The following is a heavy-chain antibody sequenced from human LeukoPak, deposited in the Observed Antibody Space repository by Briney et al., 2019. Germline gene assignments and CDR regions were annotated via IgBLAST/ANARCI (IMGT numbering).Heavy chain of an antibody. V-gene: IGHV3-30*04. CDR2: MSYDGSNN. J-gene: IGHJ6*02. CDR3: ARDYGPHYYYYGMDV. D-gene: IGHD3-16*01. Sequence: PGRSLRLSCVASGFTFSSYTIHWVRQAPGKGLEWVAVMSYDGSNNYYSDSVKGRFTISRDNSKSTLYLQMNSLRADDTAVYYCARDYGPHYYYYGMDVWGQGTTVTVSS. CDR1: GFTFSSYT.